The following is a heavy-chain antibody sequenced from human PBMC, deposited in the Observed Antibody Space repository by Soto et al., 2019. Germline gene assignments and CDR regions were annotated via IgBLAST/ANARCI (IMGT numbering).Heavy chain of an antibody. CDR2: IYYSGST. CDR3: ARGRSKYYDFWSGSGYGMDV. D-gene: IGHD3-3*01. CDR1: GGSISSGGYY. V-gene: IGHV4-31*03. J-gene: IGHJ6*02. Sequence: SETLSLTCTVSGGSISSGGYYWSWIRQHPGKGLEWIGYIYYSGSTYYNPSLKSRVTISVDTSKNQFSLKLSSVTAADTAVYYCARGRSKYYDFWSGSGYGMDVWGQGTTVTVSS.